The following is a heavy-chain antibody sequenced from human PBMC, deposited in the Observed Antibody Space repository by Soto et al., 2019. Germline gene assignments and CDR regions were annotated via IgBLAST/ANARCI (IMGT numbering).Heavy chain of an antibody. V-gene: IGHV3-64D*06. J-gene: IGHJ4*02. Sequence: RGSLLLSCSGSVFTFSHHSLYWVRQAPGKGLRYVSTISGNGGNTHYAASVRGRFTISRDNSKNTVFLQMSGLGVADSAVYYCVKVSGYCTGGSCFSYFDYWGQGAMVTVSS. CDR3: VKVSGYCTGGSCFSYFDY. D-gene: IGHD2-15*01. CDR1: VFTFSHHS. CDR2: ISGNGGNT.